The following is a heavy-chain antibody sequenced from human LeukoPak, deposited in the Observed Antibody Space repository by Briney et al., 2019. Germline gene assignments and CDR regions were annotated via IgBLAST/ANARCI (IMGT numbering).Heavy chain of an antibody. J-gene: IGHJ6*03. CDR1: GYTFTSYY. CDR2: ISSYNGNT. Sequence: ASVKVSCKASGYTFTSYYMHWVRQAPGQGLEWMGWISSYNGNTNYAQKLQGRVTMTTDTSTRTAYMELRNLRFDDTAVYYCAREARSHYMDVWGKGTTVTVSS. V-gene: IGHV1-18*04. D-gene: IGHD6-13*01. CDR3: AREARSHYMDV.